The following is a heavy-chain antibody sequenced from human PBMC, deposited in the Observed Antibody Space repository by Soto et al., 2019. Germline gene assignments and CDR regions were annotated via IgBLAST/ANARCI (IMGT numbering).Heavy chain of an antibody. J-gene: IGHJ3*02. D-gene: IGHD5-18*01. V-gene: IGHV4-31*03. CDR1: GGSISSGGYY. CDR2: IYYSGST. Sequence: QVQLQESGPGLVKPSQTLSLTCTVSGGSISSGGYYWSWIRQHPGKGLEWIGYIYYSGSTYYNPSLQSRGNISVDTSKNQFSLKLSSVTAADTAVYYCARGGYRGAFDIWGQGTMVTVSS. CDR3: ARGGYRGAFDI.